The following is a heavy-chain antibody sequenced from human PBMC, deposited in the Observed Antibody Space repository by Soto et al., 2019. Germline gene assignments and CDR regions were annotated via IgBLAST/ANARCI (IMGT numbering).Heavy chain of an antibody. CDR2: INHSGST. CDR3: ARGGGMDA. J-gene: IGHJ6*02. CDR1: GGSFSGYY. Sequence: TLSLTCSVYGGSFSGYYWSWIRQPPGKGLEWIGEINHSGSTNYNPSLKSRVTISVDTSKNQFSLKLSSVTAADTAVYYCARGGGMDAWGQGTTVTVSS. V-gene: IGHV4-34*01.